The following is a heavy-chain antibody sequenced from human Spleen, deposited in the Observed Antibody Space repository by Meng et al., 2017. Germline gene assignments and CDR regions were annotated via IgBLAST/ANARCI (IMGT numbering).Heavy chain of an antibody. Sequence: QVQLVESGGGLVKPGGSLRLSCAASGFTFSDYYMSWIRQAPGKGLEWIPYISTSGNTIYYTDSVKGRFAISRDNAKNSLYLQMSSLRAEDTAVYYCARGFNGGNSGAFGYWGQGTLVTVSS. V-gene: IGHV3-11*01. J-gene: IGHJ4*02. CDR3: ARGFNGGNSGAFGY. D-gene: IGHD4-23*01. CDR1: GFTFSDYY. CDR2: ISTSGNTI.